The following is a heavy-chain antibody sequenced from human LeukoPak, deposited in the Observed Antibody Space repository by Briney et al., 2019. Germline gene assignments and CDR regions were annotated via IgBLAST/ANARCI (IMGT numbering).Heavy chain of an antibody. CDR1: GFTFSSNY. Sequence: GGSLRLSCAASGFTFSSNYMSWVRQAPGKGLEWVSVIYSGGSTYYADSVKGRFTISRDNSKNTLYLQMNSLRAEDTAVYYCARVQMGMVNFDYWGQGTLVTVSS. J-gene: IGHJ4*02. CDR2: IYSGGST. V-gene: IGHV3-66*01. D-gene: IGHD3-10*01. CDR3: ARVQMGMVNFDY.